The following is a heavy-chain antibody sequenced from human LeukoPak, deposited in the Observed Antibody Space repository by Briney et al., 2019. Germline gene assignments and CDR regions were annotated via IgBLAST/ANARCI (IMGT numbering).Heavy chain of an antibody. J-gene: IGHJ3*02. Sequence: GGSLRLSCASSGFTFNNYGMSWVRQAPGKGLEWVATINQHGSEKYYVDSVKGRFTISTDNAKSSLFLQMNSLRADDTAVYYCATDSGYNTFDIWGQGTMVTVSS. V-gene: IGHV3-7*01. CDR3: ATDSGYNTFDI. CDR2: INQHGSEK. D-gene: IGHD5-12*01. CDR1: GFTFNNYG.